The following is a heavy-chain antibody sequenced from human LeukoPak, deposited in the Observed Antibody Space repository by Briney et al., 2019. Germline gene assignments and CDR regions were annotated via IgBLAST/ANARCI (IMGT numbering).Heavy chain of an antibody. CDR2: ISYDGSNK. J-gene: IGHJ4*02. V-gene: IGHV3-30*03. CDR1: GFTFSSYG. Sequence: GGSLRLSCAASGFTFSSYGMHWVRQAPGKGLEWVAVISYDGSNKYYADSVKGRFTISRDNSKNTLYLQMNSLRAEDTAVYYCATQGDYKGYCSSTSCPDYWGQGTLVTVSS. CDR3: ATQGDYKGYCSSTSCPDY. D-gene: IGHD2-2*01.